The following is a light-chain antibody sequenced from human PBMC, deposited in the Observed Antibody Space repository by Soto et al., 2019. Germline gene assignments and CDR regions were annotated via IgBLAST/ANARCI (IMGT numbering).Light chain of an antibody. CDR2: YDD. CDR1: SSNIGNNA. CDR3: AAWDDSLNGVV. Sequence: QSVLTQPPSVSEAPRQRVTISCSGSSSNIGNNAVNWYQQLPGKAPKLHIYYDDLLPSGVSDRFSGSKSGTSASLAISGLQSEDEADYCCAAWDDSLNGVVFGGGTQLTVL. V-gene: IGLV1-36*01. J-gene: IGLJ2*01.